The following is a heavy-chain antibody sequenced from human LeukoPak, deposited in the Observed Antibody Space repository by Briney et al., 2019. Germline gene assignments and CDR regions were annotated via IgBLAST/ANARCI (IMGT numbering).Heavy chain of an antibody. V-gene: IGHV6-1*01. CDR2: TYYRSKWNN. CDR1: GDSVSSNSAV. D-gene: IGHD4-17*01. CDR3: ASAASYYGDTAFDI. J-gene: IGHJ3*02. Sequence: SQTLSLTCAISGDSVSSNSAVWNWIRQSPSRGLEWLGRTYYRSKWNNGYAVSVKSRITINPDTSKNQFSLQLDSVTPEDTAVYYWASAASYYGDTAFDIWGQGTMVTVSS.